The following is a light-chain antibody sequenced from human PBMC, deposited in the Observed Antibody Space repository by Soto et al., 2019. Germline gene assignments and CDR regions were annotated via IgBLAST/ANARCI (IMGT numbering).Light chain of an antibody. J-gene: IGKJ5*01. Sequence: IVLTQSPGTLSFSPGERFTLSCRSSQSFSSYLAWYQQKPGQAPRLLIYDASNRATGIPARFSGSGSGTDFTLTISSLEPEDFAVYYCQQRSNWQVTFGQGTRLEIK. CDR3: QQRSNWQVT. V-gene: IGKV3-11*01. CDR1: QSFSSY. CDR2: DAS.